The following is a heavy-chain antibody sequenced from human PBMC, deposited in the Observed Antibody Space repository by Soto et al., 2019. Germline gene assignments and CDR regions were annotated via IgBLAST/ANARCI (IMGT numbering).Heavy chain of an antibody. V-gene: IGHV2-26*01. Sequence: QVTLKESGPVLVKPTETLTLTCTVSGFSLSNARMGVSWIRQPPGKALEWLAHIFSNYEKSYSTSLKSRLTISKDTSKSQVVLTMTNIDHVDTATYYCARIRDEDCSGGSCYYYFDYWGQGTLVTVSS. J-gene: IGHJ4*02. CDR2: IFSNYEK. D-gene: IGHD2-15*01. CDR1: GFSLSNARMG. CDR3: ARIRDEDCSGGSCYYYFDY.